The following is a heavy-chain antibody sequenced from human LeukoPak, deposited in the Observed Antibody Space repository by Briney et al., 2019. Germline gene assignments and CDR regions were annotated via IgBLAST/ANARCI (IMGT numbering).Heavy chain of an antibody. CDR1: GFIFTDNY. CDR2: ISPSGTVI. J-gene: IGHJ4*02. D-gene: IGHD3-10*01. V-gene: IGHV3-11*01. CDR3: ARDYNC. Sequence: GGSLRLSCSASGFIFTDNYMSWIRQAPGKGLEWVSYISPSGTVIYNGDSVKGRFTISRDNAKKSLYLQMNSLRAEDTAVYYCARDYNCWGQGTLVTVSS.